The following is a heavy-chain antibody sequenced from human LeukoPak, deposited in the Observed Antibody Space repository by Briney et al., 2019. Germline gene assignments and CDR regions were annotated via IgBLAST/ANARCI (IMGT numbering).Heavy chain of an antibody. CDR1: GFTFNNYA. V-gene: IGHV3-23*01. J-gene: IGHJ2*01. CDR3: AKSRVTTYWHFDL. Sequence: PGGSLRLSCTASGFTFNNYAMNWVRQAPGKGLEWVSVISDNGGSTYSAGSVKGRFTISRDNSKNTLFLQMNSLRAEDTAVYYCAKSRVTTYWHFDLWGRGTLVTVSS. CDR2: ISDNGGST. D-gene: IGHD4-17*01.